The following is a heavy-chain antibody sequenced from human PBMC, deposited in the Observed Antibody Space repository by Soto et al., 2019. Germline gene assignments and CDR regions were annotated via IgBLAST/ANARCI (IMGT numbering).Heavy chain of an antibody. D-gene: IGHD4-17*01. CDR1: GFTFSSYG. CDR2: IWYDGSNK. V-gene: IGHV3-33*01. Sequence: QVQLVESRGGVVQPGRSLRLSCAASGFTFSSYGMHWVRQAPGKGLEWVAVIWYDGSNKYYADSVKGRFTISRDNSKNTLYLQMNSLRAEDTAVYYCARDYSDYGDYVSGLFAYWGQGTLVTVSS. CDR3: ARDYSDYGDYVSGLFAY. J-gene: IGHJ4*02.